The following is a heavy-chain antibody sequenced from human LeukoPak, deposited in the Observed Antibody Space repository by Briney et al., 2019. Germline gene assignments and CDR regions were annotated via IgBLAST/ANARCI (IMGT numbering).Heavy chain of an antibody. CDR3: ANGKSEYSSGWPRGTF. CDR1: GFTFSNYW. CDR2: IKQDGDEE. Sequence: GGSLRLSCAASGFTFSNYWMTWVRQAPGKGLEWVANIKQDGDEEYYVDSVKGRFTISRDNAKNSLYLQMNSLRAEDTAVYYCANGKSEYSSGWPRGTFWGQGTLVTVSS. V-gene: IGHV3-7*03. D-gene: IGHD6-19*01. J-gene: IGHJ4*02.